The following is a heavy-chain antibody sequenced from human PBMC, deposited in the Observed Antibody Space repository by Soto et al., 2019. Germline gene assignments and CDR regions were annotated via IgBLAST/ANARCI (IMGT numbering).Heavy chain of an antibody. CDR1: GFTFSDHY. D-gene: IGHD2-15*01. CDR3: ARAGYCSGGSCYYGAFDI. V-gene: IGHV3-72*01. CDR2: TRNKANSYTT. J-gene: IGHJ3*02. Sequence: GGSLRLSCAASGFTFSDHYMDWVRQAPGKGLEWVGRTRNKANSYTTEYAASVKGRFTISRDDSKNSLYLQMNSLKTEDTAVYYCARAGYCSGGSCYYGAFDIWGQGTMVTVSS.